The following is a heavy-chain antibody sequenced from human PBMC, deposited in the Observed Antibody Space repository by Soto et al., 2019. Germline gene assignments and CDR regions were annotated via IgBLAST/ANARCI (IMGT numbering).Heavy chain of an antibody. V-gene: IGHV1-18*01. CDR1: GYTFTSYG. CDR2: ISAYNGNT. J-gene: IGHJ4*02. CDR3: AGESAVAAPGDWAY. D-gene: IGHD6-19*01. Sequence: QVQLVQSGAEVKKPGASVKVSCKASGYTFTSYGISWVRQAPGQGLEWMGWISAYNGNTNYAQKLQGRVTMTTDTSTSAADMELRSLRSDDTAVYYCAGESAVAAPGDWAYWGQGTLVTVSS.